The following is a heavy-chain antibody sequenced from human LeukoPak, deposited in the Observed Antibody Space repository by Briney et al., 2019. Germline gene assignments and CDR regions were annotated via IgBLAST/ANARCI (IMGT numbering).Heavy chain of an antibody. J-gene: IGHJ6*02. CDR1: GFTFSDFY. CDR3: ARGSGGWGSYYYGMDV. CDR2: INHSGST. Sequence: GSLRLSCAVSGFTFSDFYMSWIRQAPGKGLEWIGEINHSGSTNYNPSLKSRVTISVDTSKNQFSLKLSSVTAADTAVYYCARGSGGWGSYYYGMDVWGQGTTVTVSS. D-gene: IGHD6-19*01. V-gene: IGHV4-34*01.